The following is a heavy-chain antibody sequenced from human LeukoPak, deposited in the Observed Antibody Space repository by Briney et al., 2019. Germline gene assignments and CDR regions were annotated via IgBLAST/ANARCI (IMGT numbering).Heavy chain of an antibody. CDR3: ARDQDSSSWFGSDY. V-gene: IGHV3-48*02. Sequence: GGSLRLSCAASGFTFSLYSMNWVRQAPGKGLEWVSYLSGSSNTIYYADSVKGRFTISRDNAKNSLYLQMNSLRDEDTAVYYCARDQDSSSWFGSDYWGQGTLVTVSS. CDR2: LSGSSNTI. J-gene: IGHJ4*02. CDR1: GFTFSLYS. D-gene: IGHD6-13*01.